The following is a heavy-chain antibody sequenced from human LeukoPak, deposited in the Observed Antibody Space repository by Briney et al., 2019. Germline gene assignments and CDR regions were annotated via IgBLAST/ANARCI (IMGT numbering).Heavy chain of an antibody. CDR3: ARGGTVTSTLYYYGMDV. J-gene: IGHJ6*02. CDR2: ISSSSSYI. CDR1: GLTFSSYS. V-gene: IGHV3-21*01. Sequence: PGGSLRLSCAASGLTFSSYSMNWVRQAPGKGLEWVSSISSSSSYIYYADSVKGRFTISRDNAKNSLYLQMNSLRAEDTAVYYCARGGTVTSTLYYYGMDVWGQGTTVTVSS. D-gene: IGHD4-17*01.